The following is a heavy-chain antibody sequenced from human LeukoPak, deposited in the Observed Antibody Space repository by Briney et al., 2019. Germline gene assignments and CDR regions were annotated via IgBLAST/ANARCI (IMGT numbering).Heavy chain of an antibody. V-gene: IGHV4-39*01. CDR3: ARAGYGASVGWYFDL. D-gene: IGHD4-17*01. CDR2: IYYTGST. Sequence: SETLSLTCTVSGGSISGSSYYWGWIRQPPGEGLQWIGTIYYTGSTYYNPSLKSRITISVDTSKNQFSLKLSSVTAAETAVYYCARAGYGASVGWYFDLWGRGTLVTVSS. CDR1: GGSISGSSYY. J-gene: IGHJ2*01.